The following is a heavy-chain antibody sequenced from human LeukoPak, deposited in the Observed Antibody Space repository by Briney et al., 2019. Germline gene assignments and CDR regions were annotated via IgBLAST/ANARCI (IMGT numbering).Heavy chain of an antibody. J-gene: IGHJ5*02. D-gene: IGHD3-10*01. CDR3: GSSGSVNWFDP. Sequence: SVKVSCKASGGTFSSYAISWVRQAPGQGLEWMGGIIPIFGTANYAQKFQGRVTITTDESTSTAYMELSSLRSEDTAVYYCGSSGSVNWFDPWGQGTLVIVSS. CDR1: GGTFSSYA. CDR2: IIPIFGTA. V-gene: IGHV1-69*05.